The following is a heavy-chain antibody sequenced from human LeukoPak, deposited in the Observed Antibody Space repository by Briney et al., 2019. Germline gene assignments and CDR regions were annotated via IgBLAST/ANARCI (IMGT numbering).Heavy chain of an antibody. CDR2: INPNSGGT. V-gene: IGHV1-2*02. CDR1: GYTFTDYF. CDR3: ARDYELGTAGTAYEYFDN. J-gene: IGHJ4*02. D-gene: IGHD1-1*01. Sequence: ASVKVSCKTSGYTFTDYFMQWVRHAPGQGLEWMGWINPNSGGTSYAQKFQGRVTMTRDTSISTAYMELSRLRSDDTAVYYCARDYELGTAGTAYEYFDNWGQGTLGTVS.